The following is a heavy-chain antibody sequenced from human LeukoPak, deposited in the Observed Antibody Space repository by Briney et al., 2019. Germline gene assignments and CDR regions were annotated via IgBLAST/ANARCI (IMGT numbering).Heavy chain of an antibody. CDR3: ARGNSDSSGYTFDY. CDR2: IATTGDT. V-gene: IGHV3-13*01. Sequence: GGSLRLSCSASGFTFSNYDMHWVRQVTGKGLEWVSAIATTGDTHYPGSVKGRFTISRENAKNSSYLQMSSLRAGDTAVYYCARGNSDSSGYTFDYWGQGTLVTVSA. J-gene: IGHJ4*02. CDR1: GFTFSNYD. D-gene: IGHD3-22*01.